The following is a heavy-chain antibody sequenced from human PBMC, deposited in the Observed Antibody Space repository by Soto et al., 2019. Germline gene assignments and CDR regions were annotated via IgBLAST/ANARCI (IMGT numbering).Heavy chain of an antibody. D-gene: IGHD2-15*01. V-gene: IGHV1-69*13. Sequence: SVKVSCKASGGTFSSYAISWVRQAPGQGLEWMGGIIPIFGTANYAQKFQGRVTITADESTSTAYMELSSLRSEDTAVYYCARVPNGYCSGGSCYVFAFDIWGQGTMVTVSS. CDR2: IIPIFGTA. J-gene: IGHJ3*02. CDR3: ARVPNGYCSGGSCYVFAFDI. CDR1: GGTFSSYA.